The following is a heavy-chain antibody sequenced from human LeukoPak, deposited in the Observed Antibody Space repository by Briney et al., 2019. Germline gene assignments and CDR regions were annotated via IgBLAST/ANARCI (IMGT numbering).Heavy chain of an antibody. CDR1: GGSISSSNW. J-gene: IGHJ4*02. CDR3: ARGRGTLEWARGEGLDY. D-gene: IGHD3-10*01. V-gene: IGHV4-4*02. CDR2: INHSGST. Sequence: PSETLSLTCAVSGGSISSSNWWSWVRQPPGKGLEWIGEINHSGSTNYNPSLKSRVTISVDTSKNQFSLKLSSVTAADTAVYYCARGRGTLEWARGEGLDYWGQGTLVTVSS.